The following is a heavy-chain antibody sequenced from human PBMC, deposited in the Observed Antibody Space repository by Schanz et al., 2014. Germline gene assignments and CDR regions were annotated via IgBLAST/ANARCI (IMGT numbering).Heavy chain of an antibody. D-gene: IGHD3-9*01. CDR2: ISSSSSYI. V-gene: IGHV3-21*01. J-gene: IGHJ4*02. Sequence: EVQLLESGGGLVQPGGSLRLTCASSGFTFRSYGMGWVRQAPGKGLEWVSYISSSSSYIYYADSMKGRFTISRDNAKNTLYLQMNSLRAEDTAVYYCARTTNPFNFDSWPYLDYWGQGTLVTVSS. CDR1: GFTFRSYG. CDR3: ARTTNPFNFDSWPYLDY.